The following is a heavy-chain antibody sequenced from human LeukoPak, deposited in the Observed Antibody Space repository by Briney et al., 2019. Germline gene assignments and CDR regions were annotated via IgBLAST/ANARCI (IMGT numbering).Heavy chain of an antibody. J-gene: IGHJ4*02. CDR3: ARRVGAWYSVDY. D-gene: IGHD6-13*01. Sequence: GESLRISCKGSGYSFTSYWITWVRQMPGKGLEWMGRIEPSDSYTNYSPSLQGHVTISADKSISTAYLQWSSLKAADTAMYYCARRVGAWYSVDYWGQGTLVTVSS. CDR1: GYSFTSYW. V-gene: IGHV5-10-1*01. CDR2: IEPSDSYT.